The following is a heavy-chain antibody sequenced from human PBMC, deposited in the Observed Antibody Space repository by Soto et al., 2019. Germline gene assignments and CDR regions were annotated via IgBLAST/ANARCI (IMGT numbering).Heavy chain of an antibody. J-gene: IGHJ6*02. CDR1: GFTFSSYG. V-gene: IGHV3-33*01. D-gene: IGHD3-10*01. Sequence: GGSLRLSCAASGFTFSSYGMHWVRQAPGKGLEWVAVIWYDGSNKYYADSVKGRFTISRDNSKNTLYLQMNSLRAEDTAVYYCARRSVWFGELFPASNHYYGMDVWGQGTTVTVSS. CDR3: ARRSVWFGELFPASNHYYGMDV. CDR2: IWYDGSNK.